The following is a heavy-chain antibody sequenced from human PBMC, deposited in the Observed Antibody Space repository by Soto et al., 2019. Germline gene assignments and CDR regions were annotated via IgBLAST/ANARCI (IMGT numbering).Heavy chain of an antibody. D-gene: IGHD3-22*01. CDR2: INPSGGST. Sequence: SVKVSSKASGYTFTSYYMHWVRQAPGQGLEWMGIINPSGGSTSYAQKFQGRVTMTRDTSTSTVYIELSSLRSEDTAVYYCARSPSESYYDSSGSLYYFDYWGQGTLVTVSS. CDR3: ARSPSESYYDSSGSLYYFDY. V-gene: IGHV1-46*01. CDR1: GYTFTSYY. J-gene: IGHJ4*02.